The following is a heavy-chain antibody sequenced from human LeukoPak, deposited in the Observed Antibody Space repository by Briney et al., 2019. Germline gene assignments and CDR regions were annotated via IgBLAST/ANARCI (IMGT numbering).Heavy chain of an antibody. Sequence: PGGSLRLSCAASGFTFGSYGMHWVRQAPGKGLEWVSYISTSSSTIYYADSVKGRFTISRDNAKNSLYLQMNNLRAEDTAVYFCARALWELPFDYWGQGTLVTVSS. CDR1: GFTFGSYG. J-gene: IGHJ4*02. D-gene: IGHD1-26*01. CDR2: ISTSSSTI. V-gene: IGHV3-48*01. CDR3: ARALWELPFDY.